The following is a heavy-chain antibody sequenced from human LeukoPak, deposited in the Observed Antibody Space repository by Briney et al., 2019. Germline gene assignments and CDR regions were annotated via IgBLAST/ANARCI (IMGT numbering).Heavy chain of an antibody. J-gene: IGHJ6*04. V-gene: IGHV3-23*01. CDR2: ISDSGRDT. CDR3: AKVPYSDYGSGRPPFMDV. Sequence: GGSLRLSCAASGFSFSNYAMSWVRQAPGEGLDWVSTISDSGRDTYYADSVKGRFTISRDNSKNTLYLQMTSLRVEDTATYYCAKVPYSDYGSGRPPFMDVWGKGTTVTVSS. D-gene: IGHD3-10*01. CDR1: GFSFSNYA.